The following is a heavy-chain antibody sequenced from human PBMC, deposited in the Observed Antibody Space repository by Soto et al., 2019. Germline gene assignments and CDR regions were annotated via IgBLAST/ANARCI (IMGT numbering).Heavy chain of an antibody. CDR3: ASGVGGLGGSSGWPDYAFDV. D-gene: IGHD6-19*01. CDR1: GGTFTKYA. CDR2: IVPLPGTT. V-gene: IGHV1-69*01. J-gene: IGHJ3*01. Sequence: QVQLVQSGAAVRKPGSSVKVSCKASGGTFTKYAITWVRQAPRHGLAWMGGIVPLPGTTHYAQKFRGRVTISADEATSTDYLELSSLRSEATAVYYCASGVGGLGGSSGWPDYAFDVWGQGTMVIVSS.